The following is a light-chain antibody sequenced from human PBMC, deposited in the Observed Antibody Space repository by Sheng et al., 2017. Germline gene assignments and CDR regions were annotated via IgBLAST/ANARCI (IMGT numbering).Light chain of an antibody. CDR1: SSNIGSNY. J-gene: IGLJ3*02. Sequence: QSVLTQPPSVSAAPGQKVTISCSGSSSNIGSNYVFWYQHLPGTAPKLLIYENNKRFSGIPDRFSASKSGTSTTLAISGLQTGDEADYYCGTWDSSLNAGVFGGGTRLTVL. CDR2: ENN. CDR3: GTWDSSLNAGV. V-gene: IGLV1-51*01.